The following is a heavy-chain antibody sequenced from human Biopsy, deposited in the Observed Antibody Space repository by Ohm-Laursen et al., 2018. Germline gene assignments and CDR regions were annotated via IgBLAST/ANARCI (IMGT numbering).Heavy chain of an antibody. CDR2: SRNKANSYTT. CDR1: GFTFSDHY. D-gene: IGHD2-15*01. CDR3: ARMSARPGPCSGGTCYPGDDY. V-gene: IGHV3-72*01. Sequence: GSLRLSCSASGFTFSDHYMEWVRQAPGKGLEWVGRSRNKANSYTTEYAASVKGRFTISRDESETSMYLQMSGLKTEDTAVYYCARMSARPGPCSGGTCYPGDDYWGQGTLVTVSS. J-gene: IGHJ4*02.